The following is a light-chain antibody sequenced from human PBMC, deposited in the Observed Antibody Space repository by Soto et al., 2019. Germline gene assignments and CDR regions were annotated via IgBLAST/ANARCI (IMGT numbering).Light chain of an antibody. V-gene: IGKV3-20*01. CDR3: QQYGSSPMT. Sequence: EIVLTQSPATLSLSPGERATLSCRASQSVRSYLAWYQQKPGQAPRLLIYDASSRATGIPDRFSGSGSGTDFTLTISRLEPEDFAVYYCQQYGSSPMTFGQGTKVEIK. J-gene: IGKJ1*01. CDR1: QSVRSY. CDR2: DAS.